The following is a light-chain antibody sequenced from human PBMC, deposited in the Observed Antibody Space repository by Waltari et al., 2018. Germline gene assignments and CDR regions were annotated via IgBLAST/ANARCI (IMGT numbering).Light chain of an antibody. V-gene: IGKV2-30*02. CDR1: QRLLHSNGNTY. CDR2: KVS. CDR3: LQGTHFPPT. Sequence: DVVLTQSPLSLPIPPGQPVSMTCRSSQRLLHSNGNTYLSGFLQKPGQPPRRLIYKVSNRDSGVPERFSGSASGTDFTLKISRVEAEDIGVYYCLQGTHFPPTFGQGTKVEIK. J-gene: IGKJ1*01.